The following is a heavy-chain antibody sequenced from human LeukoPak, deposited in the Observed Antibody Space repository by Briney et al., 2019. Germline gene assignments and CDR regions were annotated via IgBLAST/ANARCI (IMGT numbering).Heavy chain of an antibody. Sequence: ASVKVSCKASGYTFSSYMHWVRQAPGQGLGWMGIINPSSGSTSYAQKFQDRVTMTRVTSTSTLYMELSSLRSEDTAVYYCARGNYGKATDIWGQGTMVTVSS. CDR1: GYTFSSY. CDR3: ARGNYGKATDI. D-gene: IGHD4-11*01. V-gene: IGHV1-46*01. J-gene: IGHJ3*02. CDR2: INPSSGST.